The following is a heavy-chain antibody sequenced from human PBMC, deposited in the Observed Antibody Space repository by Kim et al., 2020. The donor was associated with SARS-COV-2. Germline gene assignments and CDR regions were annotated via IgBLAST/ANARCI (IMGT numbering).Heavy chain of an antibody. V-gene: IGHV3-11*05. CDR2: ISSSSSYT. J-gene: IGHJ4*02. Sequence: GGSLRLSCAASGFTFSDYYMSWIRQAPGKGLEWVSYISSSSSYTNYADSVKGRFTISRANAKNSLFLQMNSLRAEDTAVYYCSRAGFGVVIIHFDSWGQGTLVTVSS. CDR1: GFTFSDYY. D-gene: IGHD3-3*01. CDR3: SRAGFGVVIIHFDS.